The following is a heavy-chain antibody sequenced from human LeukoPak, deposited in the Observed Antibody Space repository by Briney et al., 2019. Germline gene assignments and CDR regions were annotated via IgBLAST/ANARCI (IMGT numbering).Heavy chain of an antibody. V-gene: IGHV1-69*13. Sequence: PVKVSCKTSGGTFSSYAITWVRQAPGQGLEWMGGFIPIFGTANYAQKFQGRVTITADESTSTAYMELSSLRSEDTAVYYCARVPTPLTLSNWFDPWGQGTLVTVSS. J-gene: IGHJ5*02. CDR2: FIPIFGTA. CDR1: GGTFSSYA. D-gene: IGHD2-2*01. CDR3: ARVPTPLTLSNWFDP.